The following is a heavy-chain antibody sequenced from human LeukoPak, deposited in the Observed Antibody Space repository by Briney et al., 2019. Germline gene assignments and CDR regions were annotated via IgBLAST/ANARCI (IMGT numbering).Heavy chain of an antibody. CDR3: ARGNPFDL. V-gene: IGHV4-59*01. J-gene: IGHJ2*01. Sequence: SETLSLTCTVSGGSIGIYYRSWIRQPPGKGLEWIGYIYYSGSSDYNPSLKSRVTISVDTSKNQFSLKLTSVTAADTAVYYCARGNPFDLWGRGTLVTVSS. CDR1: GGSIGIYY. CDR2: IYYSGSS.